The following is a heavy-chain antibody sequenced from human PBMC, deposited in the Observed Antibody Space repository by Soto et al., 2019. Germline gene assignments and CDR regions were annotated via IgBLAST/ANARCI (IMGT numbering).Heavy chain of an antibody. Sequence: ASETLSLTCTVSGGSISSGGYYWSWIRQHPGKGLEWIGYIYYSGSTYYNPSLKSRVTISVDTSKNQFSLKLSSVTAADTVVYYCAREPTMVRGIDYWGQGTLVTVSS. D-gene: IGHD3-10*01. CDR3: AREPTMVRGIDY. CDR2: IYYSGST. J-gene: IGHJ4*02. CDR1: GGSISSGGYY. V-gene: IGHV4-31*03.